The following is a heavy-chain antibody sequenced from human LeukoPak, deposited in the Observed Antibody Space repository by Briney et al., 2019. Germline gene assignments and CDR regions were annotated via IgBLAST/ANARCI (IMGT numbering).Heavy chain of an antibody. V-gene: IGHV3-23*01. Sequence: GGSLRLSCAASGFTFSNYAMSWVRQAPGEGLEWVSAITGSDGTTYYADSVKGRFTISRDNSKNTLYLQMNSLRAEDTAVYYCAKWGDYDILTGYYVSDYWGQGTLVTVSS. D-gene: IGHD3-9*01. J-gene: IGHJ4*02. CDR2: ITGSDGTT. CDR3: AKWGDYDILTGYYVSDY. CDR1: GFTFSNYA.